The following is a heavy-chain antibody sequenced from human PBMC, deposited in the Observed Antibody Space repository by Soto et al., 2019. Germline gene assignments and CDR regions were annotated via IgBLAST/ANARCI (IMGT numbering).Heavy chain of an antibody. J-gene: IGHJ4*02. V-gene: IGHV4-30-4*01. CDR3: ARDFRRNSSPRSPIEY. D-gene: IGHD6-13*01. Sequence: QVQLRESGPGLVKPSQTLSLTCTVSGDSISSGDYYWSWIRQPPGKGLEWIGCIYYSGNTYYNPSLKSRFSISVDTSKNQFSLQLSSVAVADTAVYYCARDFRRNSSPRSPIEYWGLGTLVTVSS. CDR2: IYYSGNT. CDR1: GDSISSGDYY.